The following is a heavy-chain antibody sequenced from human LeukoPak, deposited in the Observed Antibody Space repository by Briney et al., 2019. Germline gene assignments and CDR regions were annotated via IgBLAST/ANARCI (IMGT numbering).Heavy chain of an antibody. CDR3: AREGSRSGWYGDAFDI. Sequence: GGSPRLSCAASGFTFSSYDMHWVRQATGKGLEWVSAIGTAGDTYYPGSVKGRFTISRENAKNSLYLQMNSLRAGDTAVYYYAREGSRSGWYGDAFDIWGQGTMVTVSS. D-gene: IGHD6-19*01. V-gene: IGHV3-13*01. CDR2: IGTAGDT. J-gene: IGHJ3*02. CDR1: GFTFSSYD.